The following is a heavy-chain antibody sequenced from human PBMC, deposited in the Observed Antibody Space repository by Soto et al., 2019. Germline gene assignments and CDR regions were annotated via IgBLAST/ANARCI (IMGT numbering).Heavy chain of an antibody. CDR2: ISYDGSNK. J-gene: IGHJ6*03. CDR3: AKDNDYGDPEERYYYYYYMDV. D-gene: IGHD4-17*01. Sequence: GGSLRLSCAASGFTFSSYGMHWVRQAPGKGLEWVAVISYDGSNKYYADSVKGRFTISRDNSKNTLYLQMNSLRAEDTAVYYCAKDNDYGDPEERYYYYYYMDVWGKGTTVTVS. V-gene: IGHV3-30*18. CDR1: GFTFSSYG.